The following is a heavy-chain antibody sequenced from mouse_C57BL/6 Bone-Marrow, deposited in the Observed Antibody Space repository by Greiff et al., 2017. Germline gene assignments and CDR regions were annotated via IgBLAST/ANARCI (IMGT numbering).Heavy chain of an antibody. Sequence: QVQLQQSGAELARPGASVKLSCKASGYTFTSYCISWVKQRPGQGLEWIGEIYPRSGNTYYNEKFKGKATLTADKSSSTAYMQLRSLTSEDSAVYFCASDPDDHYFDYWGQGTTLTVSS. CDR3: ASDPDDHYFDY. CDR2: IYPRSGNT. CDR1: GYTFTSYC. J-gene: IGHJ2*01. D-gene: IGHD2-3*01. V-gene: IGHV1-81*01.